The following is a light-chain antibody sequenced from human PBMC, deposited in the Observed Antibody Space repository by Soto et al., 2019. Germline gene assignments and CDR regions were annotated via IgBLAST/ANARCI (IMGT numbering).Light chain of an antibody. Sequence: DIVMTQSQDSLTVSLGERATINCKSSRSVLYSSDNRKYLAWYQQKPGQPPKLLIYWASTRESGVPDRFSGSGSGTDFTLTISSLQAEDVAVYYCQHCYGIPFTFGQGTKLEIK. CDR1: RSVLYSSDNRKY. CDR3: QHCYGIPFT. V-gene: IGKV4-1*01. J-gene: IGKJ2*01. CDR2: WAS.